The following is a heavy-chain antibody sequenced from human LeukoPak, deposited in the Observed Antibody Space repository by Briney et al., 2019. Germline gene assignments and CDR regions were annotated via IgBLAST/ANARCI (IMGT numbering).Heavy chain of an antibody. V-gene: IGHV3-48*03. CDR1: GFTLSSYE. CDR2: ISRTGNSI. CDR3: ARGPYSSNWYVDY. J-gene: IGHJ4*02. D-gene: IGHD6-13*01. Sequence: GGSLRLSCAASGFTLSSYEMNWVRLAPGKGLEWISYISRTGNSIYYADSVKGRFTISRDSAKNSLYLQMNSLTAEDTAVYYCARGPYSSNWYVDYWGQGTLVTVAS.